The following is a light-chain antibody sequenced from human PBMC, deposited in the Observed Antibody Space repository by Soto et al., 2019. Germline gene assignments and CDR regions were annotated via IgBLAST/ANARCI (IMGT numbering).Light chain of an antibody. J-gene: IGKJ3*01. CDR1: QSVSSSY. Sequence: EIVLTQSPGTLSLSPGERATLSCRASQSVSSSYLAWYQQKPGQAPRLPIYGASSRATGIPDRFSGSGSGTDFTLTISRLEPEDFAVYYCHQYGSSPLFTFGPGTKVDIK. CDR3: HQYGSSPLFT. CDR2: GAS. V-gene: IGKV3-20*01.